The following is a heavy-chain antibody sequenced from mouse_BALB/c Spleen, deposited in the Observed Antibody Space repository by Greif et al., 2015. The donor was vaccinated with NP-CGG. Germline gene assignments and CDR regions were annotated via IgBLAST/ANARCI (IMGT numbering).Heavy chain of an antibody. CDR2: IDPANGNT. D-gene: IGHD1-1*01. Sequence: EVQLQQSGAELVKPGASVRLSCTASGFNIKDTYMHWVKQRPEQGLEGIGRIDPANGNTKYDPKFQGKAPITAGTSSNTADLRLSSLTSEVTAVYYCARSGYSGSSYWYFDVWGAGTTVTVSS. V-gene: IGHV14-3*02. J-gene: IGHJ1*01. CDR3: ARSGYSGSSYWYFDV. CDR1: GFNIKDTY.